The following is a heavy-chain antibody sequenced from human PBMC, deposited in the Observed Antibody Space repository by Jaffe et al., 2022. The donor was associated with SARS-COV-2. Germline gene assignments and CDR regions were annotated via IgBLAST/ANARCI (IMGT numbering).Heavy chain of an antibody. Sequence: EVQLVESGGGLVQPGRSLRLSCAASGFTFDDYAMHWVRQAPGKGLEWVSGISWNSGSIGYADSVKGRFTISRDNAKNSLYLQMNSLRAEDTALYYCAKDRGVGVAATRIIDYWGQGTLVTVSS. CDR2: ISWNSGSI. V-gene: IGHV3-9*01. CDR1: GFTFDDYA. J-gene: IGHJ4*02. D-gene: IGHD2-15*01. CDR3: AKDRGVGVAATRIIDY.